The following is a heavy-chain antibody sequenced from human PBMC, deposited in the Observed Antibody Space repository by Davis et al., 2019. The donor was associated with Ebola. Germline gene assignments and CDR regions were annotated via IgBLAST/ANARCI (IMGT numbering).Heavy chain of an antibody. V-gene: IGHV1-69*13. CDR3: ARGRITIFGVVIKNYYYYMDV. CDR1: GGTFSSYA. J-gene: IGHJ6*03. Sequence: SVKVSCKASGGTFSSYAISWVRQAPGQGLEWMGGIIPIFGTANYAQKFQGRVTITADESTSTAYMELSSLRSEDTAVYYCARGRITIFGVVIKNYYYYMDVWGKGTTVTVS. D-gene: IGHD3-3*01. CDR2: IIPIFGTA.